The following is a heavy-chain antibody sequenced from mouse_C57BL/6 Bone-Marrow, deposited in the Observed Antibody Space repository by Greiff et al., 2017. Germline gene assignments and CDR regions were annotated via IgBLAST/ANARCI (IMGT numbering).Heavy chain of an antibody. CDR1: GFTFSDYG. J-gene: IGHJ2*01. D-gene: IGHD1-1*01. Sequence: EVMLVESGGGLVQPGGSLKLSCAASGFTFSDYGMAWVRQAPRKGPEWVAFISNLAYSIYYADTVTGRFPISRENAKNTLYLEMSSLRSEDTAMYYCARHADYYGTPAYFDYWGQGTTLTVS. CDR3: ARHADYYGTPAYFDY. CDR2: ISNLAYSI. V-gene: IGHV5-15*04.